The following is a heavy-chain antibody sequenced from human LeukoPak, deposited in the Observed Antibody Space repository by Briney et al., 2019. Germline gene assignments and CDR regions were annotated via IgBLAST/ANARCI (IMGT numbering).Heavy chain of an antibody. CDR2: IYHSGST. CDR1: GGSISSGGYS. Sequence: SETLSLTCAVPGGSISSGGYSWSWIRQPPGKGLEWIGYIYHSGSTYYNPSLKSRVTISVDRSKNQFSLKLSSVTAADTAVYYCARYSSSWYYFDYWGQGTLVTVSS. D-gene: IGHD6-13*01. J-gene: IGHJ4*02. V-gene: IGHV4-30-2*01. CDR3: ARYSSSWYYFDY.